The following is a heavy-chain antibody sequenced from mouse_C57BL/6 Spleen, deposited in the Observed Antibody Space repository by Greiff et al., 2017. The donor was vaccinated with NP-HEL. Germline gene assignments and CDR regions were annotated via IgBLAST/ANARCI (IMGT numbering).Heavy chain of an antibody. CDR2: ISSGGSYT. CDR1: GFTFSSYG. CDR3: ARHPFITTVEDYAMDY. Sequence: DVMLVESGGDLVKPGGSLKLSCAASGFTFSSYGMSWVRQTPDKRLEWVATISSGGSYTYYPDSVKGRFTISRDNAKNTLYLQMSSLKSEDTAMYYCARHPFITTVEDYAMDYWGQGTSVTVSS. D-gene: IGHD1-1*01. J-gene: IGHJ4*01. V-gene: IGHV5-6*02.